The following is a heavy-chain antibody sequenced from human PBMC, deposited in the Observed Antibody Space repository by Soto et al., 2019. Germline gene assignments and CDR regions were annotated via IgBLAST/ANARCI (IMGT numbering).Heavy chain of an antibody. CDR2: INHSGNT. J-gene: IGHJ3*02. V-gene: IGHV4-34*01. CDR3: ARRRTCSGGSCYFRRTFDI. Sequence: PSETLSLTCTVSGGSISSYYWSCIRQPPGKGLEWIGEINHSGNTNYNPSLKSRVTISVDTSKNQFSLKLSSVSAADTAVYYCARRRTCSGGSCYFRRTFDIWGQGTLVTVSS. D-gene: IGHD2-15*01. CDR1: GGSISSYY.